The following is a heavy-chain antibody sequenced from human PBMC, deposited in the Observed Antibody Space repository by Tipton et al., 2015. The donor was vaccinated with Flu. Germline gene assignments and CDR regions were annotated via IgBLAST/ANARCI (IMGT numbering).Heavy chain of an antibody. CDR3: ARLRAFHYYGMDA. Sequence: SLRLSCAASGFNVSSNYMTWVRQAPGKGLEWVSLIYSGGSTYYADSVKGRFTISRHKSKNTLFLQMNSLRPEDTAVYYCARLRAFHYYGMDAWGQGTTVTVSS. D-gene: IGHD1-26*01. CDR1: GFNVSSNY. V-gene: IGHV3-53*04. J-gene: IGHJ6*02. CDR2: IYSGGST.